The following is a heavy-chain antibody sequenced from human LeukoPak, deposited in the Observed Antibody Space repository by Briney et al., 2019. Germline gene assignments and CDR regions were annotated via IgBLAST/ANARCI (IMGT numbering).Heavy chain of an antibody. D-gene: IGHD4-23*01. V-gene: IGHV1-18*01. CDR2: INTYKGDT. Sequence: ASVEVSCKASGYTLTNYNISWVRQAPGQGLEWMGWINTYKGDTLYAQKLQGRVTMTADTSTNTAYMELRSLRFDDTAVYYCAREFGHCYGDNCFYFFDTWGQGFRVTVSS. CDR3: AREFGHCYGDNCFYFFDT. J-gene: IGHJ4*02. CDR1: GYTLTNYN.